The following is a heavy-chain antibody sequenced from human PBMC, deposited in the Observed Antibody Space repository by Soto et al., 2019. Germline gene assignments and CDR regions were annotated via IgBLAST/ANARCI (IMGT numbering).Heavy chain of an antibody. CDR2: ISGSGCST. V-gene: IGHV3-23*01. CDR1: GFTFSSYA. D-gene: IGHD6-19*01. J-gene: IGHJ4*02. Sequence: EVQLLESGGGLVQPGGSLRLSCAASGFTFSSYAMSWVRQAPGKGLEWVSAISGSGCSTYYADSVKGRFTISRDNSKNTLYLQMNSLRAEDTAVYYCAKGSSSGWYGKLDYWGQGTLVTVSS. CDR3: AKGSSSGWYGKLDY.